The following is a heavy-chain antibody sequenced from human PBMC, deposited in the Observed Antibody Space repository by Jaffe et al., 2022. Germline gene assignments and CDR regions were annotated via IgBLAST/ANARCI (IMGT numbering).Heavy chain of an antibody. CDR1: GGSFSGYY. J-gene: IGHJ6*03. CDR3: ARSPLRYCSSTSCYGYYYMDV. CDR2: INHSGST. V-gene: IGHV4-34*01. D-gene: IGHD2-2*01. Sequence: QVQLQQWGAGLLKPSETLSLTCAVYGGSFSGYYWSWIRQPPGKGLEWIGEINHSGSTNYNPSLKSRVTISVDTSKNQFSLKLSSVTAADTAVYYCARSPLRYCSSTSCYGYYYMDVWGKGTTVTVSS.